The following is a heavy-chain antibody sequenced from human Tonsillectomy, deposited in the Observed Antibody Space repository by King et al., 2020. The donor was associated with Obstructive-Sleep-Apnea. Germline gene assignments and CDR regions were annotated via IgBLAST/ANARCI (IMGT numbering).Heavy chain of an antibody. J-gene: IGHJ6*02. CDR1: GYIFSGYW. CDR3: ARGYCSGGSCYSPSNYYGMDV. Sequence: QLVQSGAEVKKPGESLKISCQGSGYIFSGYWIAWVRQMPGKGLEWMGIIYPGDSDTRYSPSFQGQVTISADKSISTAYLQWSSLKAWDTAMYYCARGYCSGGSCYSPSNYYGMDVWGQGTTVTVSS. CDR2: IYPGDSDT. V-gene: IGHV5-51*01. D-gene: IGHD2-15*01.